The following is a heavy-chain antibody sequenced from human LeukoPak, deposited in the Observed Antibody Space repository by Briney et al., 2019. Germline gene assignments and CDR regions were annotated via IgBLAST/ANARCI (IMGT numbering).Heavy chain of an antibody. CDR3: ARVWEGASPGGDAFDI. CDR1: AYTFTSYG. V-gene: IGHV1-18*01. D-gene: IGHD1-26*01. J-gene: IGHJ3*02. CDR2: ISAYNGNT. Sequence: GASVKVSCKASAYTFTSYGISWVRQAPGQGLEWMGWISAYNGNTNYEQKLQGRVTITTETDTSTAYMELRSLRSDDTAVYYCARVWEGASPGGDAFDIWGQGTMVTVSS.